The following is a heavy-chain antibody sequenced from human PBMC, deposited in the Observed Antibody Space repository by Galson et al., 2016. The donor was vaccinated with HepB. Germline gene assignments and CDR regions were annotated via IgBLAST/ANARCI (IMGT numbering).Heavy chain of an antibody. CDR3: AHRRSGYCNSISCLYFDY. Sequence: PALVKPTQTLTLTCTFSGFALSTSGESVGWTRQPPGKALEWLALIYWNDDKRYSPSLTSRLTITKDTSKNQVVLTMTNMDPVDTATYYCAHRRSGYCNSISCLYFDYWGQGALVTVSS. D-gene: IGHD2-2*01. CDR1: GFALSTSGES. J-gene: IGHJ4*02. V-gene: IGHV2-5*01. CDR2: IYWNDDK.